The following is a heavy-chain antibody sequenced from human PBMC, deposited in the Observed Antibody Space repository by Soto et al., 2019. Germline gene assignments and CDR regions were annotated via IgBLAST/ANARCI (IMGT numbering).Heavy chain of an antibody. CDR3: ARGGDYGGTNDAFDI. J-gene: IGHJ3*02. V-gene: IGHV4-30-4*01. CDR2: IYYSGST. D-gene: IGHD4-17*01. Sequence: QVQLQESGPGLVKPSQTLSLTCTVSGGSISSGDYYWSWIRQPPGKGLEWIGYIYYSGSTYYNPSLKGRVTISVDTSKSQFALKLSSVTAADTAVYYCARGGDYGGTNDAFDIWGQGTMVTVSS. CDR1: GGSISSGDYY.